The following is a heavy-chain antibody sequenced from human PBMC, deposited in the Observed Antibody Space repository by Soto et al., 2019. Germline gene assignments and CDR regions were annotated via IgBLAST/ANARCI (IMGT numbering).Heavy chain of an antibody. CDR2: IIPISGTT. D-gene: IGHD2-15*01. J-gene: IGHJ6*02. Sequence: SVKVSCKASGGTFSTHAIIWVRQAPGHGLEWMGGIIPISGTTYYTQRFQGRVTITADEPTSTAFMELSSLKSEDTAVFYCARGYCSGGNCYSGMDVWGQGTMVTVSS. V-gene: IGHV1-69*13. CDR3: ARGYCSGGNCYSGMDV. CDR1: GGTFSTHA.